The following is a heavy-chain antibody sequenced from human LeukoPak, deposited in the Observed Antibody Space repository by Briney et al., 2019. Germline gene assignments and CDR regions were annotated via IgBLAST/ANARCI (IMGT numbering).Heavy chain of an antibody. V-gene: IGHV3-33*01. CDR1: GFTFSSYG. Sequence: GGSLRLSCAASGFTFSSYGMHWVRQAPGKGLEWVAVIWYDGSNKYYADSVKGRFTISRDNPKNTLYLQMNSLRAEDTAVYYCARGSNCSGGSCYPDVDYWGQGTLVTVSS. CDR3: ARGSNCSGGSCYPDVDY. J-gene: IGHJ4*02. D-gene: IGHD2-15*01. CDR2: IWYDGSNK.